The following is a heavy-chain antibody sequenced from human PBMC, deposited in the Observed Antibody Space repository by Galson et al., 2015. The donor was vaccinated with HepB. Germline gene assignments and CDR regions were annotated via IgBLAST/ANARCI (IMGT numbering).Heavy chain of an antibody. J-gene: IGHJ4*02. D-gene: IGHD5-18*01. Sequence: SLRLSCAASGFTFGDYAMSWFRQAPGKGLEWVGLISIKAYGGTTEYAASVKGRFTISSDDSKSIAYLQMDSLKTEDTAVYYCTGGRKQLNWGQGTLVTVSS. CDR1: GFTFGDYA. CDR2: ISIKAYGGTT. V-gene: IGHV3-49*03. CDR3: TGGRKQLN.